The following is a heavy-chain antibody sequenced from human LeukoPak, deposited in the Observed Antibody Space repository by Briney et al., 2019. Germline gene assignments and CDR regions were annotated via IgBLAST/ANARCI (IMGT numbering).Heavy chain of an antibody. J-gene: IGHJ4*02. V-gene: IGHV3-9*01. CDR2: ISWNSGSI. CDR3: AKDSSGSGWYYFDY. D-gene: IGHD6-19*01. CDR1: GFTFDDYA. Sequence: GRSLGLSCAASGFTFDDYAMHWVRQAPGKGLEWVSGISWNSGSIGYADSVKGRFTISRDNAKNSLYLQMNSLRPEDTALYYCAKDSSGSGWYYFDYWGQGTLVTVSS.